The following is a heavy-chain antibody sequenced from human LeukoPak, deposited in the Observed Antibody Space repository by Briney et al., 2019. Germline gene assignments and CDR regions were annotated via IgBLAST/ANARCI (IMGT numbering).Heavy chain of an antibody. V-gene: IGHV3-7*01. CDR1: GFTFSSYW. CDR2: IKQDGSEE. D-gene: IGHD3-22*01. CDR3: ARDPYDSRSGSYGAFDI. Sequence: GGSLRHSCAASGFTFSSYWMTWVRQAPGKGLEWVANIKQDGSEEYNVDCVKGRFTISRDNAKNSLYLQMNSLRAEDTAVYYCARDPYDSRSGSYGAFDIWGQGTMVTVSS. J-gene: IGHJ3*02.